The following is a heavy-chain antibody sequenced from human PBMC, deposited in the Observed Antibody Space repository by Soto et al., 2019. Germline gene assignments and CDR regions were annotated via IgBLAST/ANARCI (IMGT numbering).Heavy chain of an antibody. CDR2: ISGSGGGT. J-gene: IGHJ4*02. CDR3: AKFGMATTKRSPPYYIDY. D-gene: IGHD1-1*01. CDR1: GFTFSSYA. Sequence: LRLSCEASGFTFSSYAMSWVRQAPGKGLEWVSSISGSGGGTYYADSVKGRFTFSRDNSKNTLYLQMNSLRAEDTAVYYCAKFGMATTKRSPPYYIDYWGQGALVTVSS. V-gene: IGHV3-23*01.